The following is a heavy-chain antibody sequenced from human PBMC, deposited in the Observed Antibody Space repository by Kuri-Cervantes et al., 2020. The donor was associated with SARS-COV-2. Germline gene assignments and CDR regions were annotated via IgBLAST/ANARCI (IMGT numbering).Heavy chain of an antibody. D-gene: IGHD3-3*01. Sequence: SLKISCAASGFTFSSYEMNWVRQAPGKGLEWVSGISWNSGSIGYADSVKGRFTISRDNAKNSLYLQMNSLRAEDTALYYCAKDYDFWSGYSFDYWGQGNLVPGYS. CDR2: ISWNSGSI. J-gene: IGHJ4*02. V-gene: IGHV3-9*01. CDR3: AKDYDFWSGYSFDY. CDR1: GFTFSSYE.